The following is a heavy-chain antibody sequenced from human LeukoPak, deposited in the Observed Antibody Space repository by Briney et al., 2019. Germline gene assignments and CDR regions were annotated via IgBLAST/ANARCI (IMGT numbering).Heavy chain of an antibody. CDR2: IYYSGST. CDR1: GGSISSYY. J-gene: IGHJ6*04. V-gene: IGHV4-59*01. Sequence: KASETRSLTCTVSGGSISSYYWSWIRQPPGKGLEWIGYIYYSGSTNYNPSHKSRVTISVDTSKNQFSLKLSSVTAADTAVYYCARDGAYSSGWSVDRWDYYGMDVWGKGTTVTVSS. CDR3: ARDGAYSSGWSVDRWDYYGMDV. D-gene: IGHD6-19*01.